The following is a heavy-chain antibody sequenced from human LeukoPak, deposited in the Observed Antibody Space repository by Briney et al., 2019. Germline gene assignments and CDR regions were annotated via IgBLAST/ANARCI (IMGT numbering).Heavy chain of an antibody. Sequence: GGSLRLSCAASGFTFSSYWMHWVRQAPGKGLVWVSRINSDGSSTSYADSVTGRFTISRDNAKNTLYLQMNSLRAEDTAVYYCAREPTTIFGVVDRCGMDVWGQGTSVTVSS. V-gene: IGHV3-74*01. J-gene: IGHJ6*02. CDR3: AREPTTIFGVVDRCGMDV. CDR2: INSDGSST. D-gene: IGHD3-3*01. CDR1: GFTFSSYW.